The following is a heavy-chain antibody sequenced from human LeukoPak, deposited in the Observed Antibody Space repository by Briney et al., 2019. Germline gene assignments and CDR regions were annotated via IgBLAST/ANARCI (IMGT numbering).Heavy chain of an antibody. D-gene: IGHD5-12*01. CDR1: VYTFTNHP. V-gene: IGHV1-2*02. CDR2: INPNSGDT. Sequence: ASVKVSCKASVYTFTNHPMHWVRQAPGQGLEWMGWINPNSGDTNYVQKFQGRVTMTRDPSISTAYVELSGLRADDTAVYYCARERYTAYGNFDYWGQGTQVTVSS. CDR3: ARERYTAYGNFDY. J-gene: IGHJ4*02.